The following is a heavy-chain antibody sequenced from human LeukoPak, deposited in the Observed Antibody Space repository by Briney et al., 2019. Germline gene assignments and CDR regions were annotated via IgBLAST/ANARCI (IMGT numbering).Heavy chain of an antibody. J-gene: IGHJ6*03. CDR2: IIPIFGTA. Sequence: SVKVSCKASGGTFSSYAISWVRQAPGQGLEWMGGIIPIFGTANYAQKFQGRVTITADESTSTAYMELSSLRSEDTAVYYCARVKEYAWPHYYYYYYMDVWGKGTTVTISS. V-gene: IGHV1-69*13. D-gene: IGHD2/OR15-2a*01. CDR1: GGTFSSYA. CDR3: ARVKEYAWPHYYYYYYMDV.